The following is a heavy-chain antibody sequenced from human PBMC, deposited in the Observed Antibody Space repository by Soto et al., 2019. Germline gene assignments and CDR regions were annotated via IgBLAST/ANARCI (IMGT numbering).Heavy chain of an antibody. Sequence: GGSLRLSCAASGFTFSSYGMHWVRQTPGKGLEWVAVISYDGSNKYYADSVKGRFTISRDNSKNTLYLQMNSLRAEETAVYYCARGTYYDSSGLRFWGQGTLVTVSS. CDR1: GFTFSSYG. J-gene: IGHJ4*02. CDR3: ARGTYYDSSGLRF. D-gene: IGHD3-22*01. CDR2: ISYDGSNK. V-gene: IGHV3-30*03.